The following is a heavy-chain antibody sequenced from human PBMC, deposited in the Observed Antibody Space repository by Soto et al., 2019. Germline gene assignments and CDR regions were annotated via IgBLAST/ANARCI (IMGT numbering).Heavy chain of an antibody. CDR1: GGSISSYY. Sequence: QVQLQESGPGLVKPSETLSLTCTVSGGSISSYYWSWIRQPPGKGLELIGYIYYSGSTNYNPSLKSRVAISVDTPKNQFSLKLSSVTAADTALYYCARADEPIAAAGYYFDYWGQGTLVTVSS. CDR3: ARADEPIAAAGYYFDY. CDR2: IYYSGST. J-gene: IGHJ4*02. D-gene: IGHD6-13*01. V-gene: IGHV4-59*01.